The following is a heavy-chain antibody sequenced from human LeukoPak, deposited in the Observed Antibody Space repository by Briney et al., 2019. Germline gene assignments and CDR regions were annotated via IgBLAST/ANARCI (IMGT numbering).Heavy chain of an antibody. CDR2: IGAYNGNT. J-gene: IGHJ6*04. Sequence: GASVKVSCKASGYTSTSYGISWVRQAPGQGLEWMGWIGAYNGNTNYAQKLQGRVTMTTDTSTSTAYMELRSLRSDDTAVYYCARDKLERRPYYYGMDVWGKGTTVTVSS. CDR1: GYTSTSYG. CDR3: ARDKLERRPYYYGMDV. D-gene: IGHD1-1*01. V-gene: IGHV1-18*04.